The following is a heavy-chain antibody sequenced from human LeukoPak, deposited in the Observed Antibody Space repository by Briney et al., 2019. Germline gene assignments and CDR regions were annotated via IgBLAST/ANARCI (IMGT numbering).Heavy chain of an antibody. Sequence: ASVKVSCKASGYTFTGYYMHWVRQAPGQGLEWMGRINPNSGGTNYAQKFQGRVTMTRDTSISTAYMELRRLTSDDTAVYYCARDRCSTTSCYDYYYYYMDVWGKGTTVTVSS. V-gene: IGHV1-2*06. J-gene: IGHJ6*03. D-gene: IGHD2-2*01. CDR3: ARDRCSTTSCYDYYYYYMDV. CDR1: GYTFTGYY. CDR2: INPNSGGT.